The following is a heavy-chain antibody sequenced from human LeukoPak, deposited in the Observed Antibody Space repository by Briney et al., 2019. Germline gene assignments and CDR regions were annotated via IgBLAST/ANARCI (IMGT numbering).Heavy chain of an antibody. CDR1: GGSISSSSW. Sequence: SETLSLTCGVSGGSISSSSWWTWVRQPPGKGLEWIGKIYHSGSTIYNPSLKSRVTISIDKSKNQFSLKLNSVTAADTAVYHCARVWNRLRGGPRWGQGTLVTVSS. CDR2: IYHSGST. D-gene: IGHD1-1*01. V-gene: IGHV4-4*02. J-gene: IGHJ4*02. CDR3: ARVWNRLRGGPR.